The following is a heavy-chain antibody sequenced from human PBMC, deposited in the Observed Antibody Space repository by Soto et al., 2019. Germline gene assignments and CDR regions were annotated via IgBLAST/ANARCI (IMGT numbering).Heavy chain of an antibody. CDR3: ARTPYDSSGYYYWYFQH. D-gene: IGHD3-22*01. CDR2: IIPILGIA. V-gene: IGHV1-69*02. J-gene: IGHJ1*01. CDR1: GGTFSSYT. Sequence: SVKVSCKASGGTFSSYTISWVRQAPGQGLEWMGRIIPILGIANYAQKFQGRFTISRDNSKNTLYLQMNSLRAEDTAVYYCARTPYDSSGYYYWYFQHWGQGTLVTVSS.